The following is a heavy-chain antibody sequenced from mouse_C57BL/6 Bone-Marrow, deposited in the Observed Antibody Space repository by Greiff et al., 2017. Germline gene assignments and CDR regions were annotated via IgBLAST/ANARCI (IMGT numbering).Heavy chain of an antibody. CDR2: IDPSDSYT. J-gene: IGHJ2*01. Sequence: QVQLQQPGAELVKPGASVKLSCKASGYTFTSYWMQWVKQRPGQGLEWIGEIDPSDSYTNYNQKFKGKATLTADKSSSTAYMELRSLTSEDSAVYFCARRGYYYGEDYWGQGTTLTVSS. V-gene: IGHV1-50*01. CDR1: GYTFTSYW. D-gene: IGHD1-1*01. CDR3: ARRGYYYGEDY.